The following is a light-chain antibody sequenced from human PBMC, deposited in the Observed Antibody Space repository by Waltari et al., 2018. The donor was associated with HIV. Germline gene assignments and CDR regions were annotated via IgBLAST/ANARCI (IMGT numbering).Light chain of an antibody. CDR1: QSVSSTS. CDR2: GAS. Sequence: IVLTQSPGTLSLSPGEKATLPCRASQSVSSTSVAWYQQKPGQSPRLLIYGASTRANGIPDRFSGSGSGTDFSLTISRLEPEDFAVYYCQRYGRSRTFGQGTKVEIK. V-gene: IGKV3-20*01. CDR3: QRYGRSRT. J-gene: IGKJ1*01.